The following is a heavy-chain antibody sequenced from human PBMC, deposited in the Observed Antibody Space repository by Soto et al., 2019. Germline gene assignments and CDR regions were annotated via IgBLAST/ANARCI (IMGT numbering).Heavy chain of an antibody. J-gene: IGHJ4*02. CDR2: SRDKPQGYST. Sequence: PGGSLRLSCAGSGFTLSDHYIDWVRQAPGKGLEWVGRSRDKPQGYSTAYAASVKGRFTTSRDESKNSAYLQMNSLKTEDTAVYYCARRGGSYAAGYFDSWGQGTLVTVSS. V-gene: IGHV3-72*01. CDR1: GFTLSDHY. CDR3: ARRGGSYAAGYFDS. D-gene: IGHD1-26*01.